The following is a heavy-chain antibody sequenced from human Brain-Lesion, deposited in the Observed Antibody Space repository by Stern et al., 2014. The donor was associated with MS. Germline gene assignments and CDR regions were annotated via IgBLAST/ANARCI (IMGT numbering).Heavy chain of an antibody. CDR1: GGSISSSNW. D-gene: IGHD6-13*01. J-gene: IGHJ4*02. CDR2: SDHSGST. V-gene: IGHV4-4*02. Sequence: VQLVESGPGLVKPSGTLSLTCVVSGGSISSSNWWSWVRPSPGKGLGWIGVSDHSGSTIYNPSLKSRVTVSGDKSKNRFSLNLRSVPAADTAVYFCARFPASRPHVFDSWGQGTLVTVSS. CDR3: ARFPASRPHVFDS.